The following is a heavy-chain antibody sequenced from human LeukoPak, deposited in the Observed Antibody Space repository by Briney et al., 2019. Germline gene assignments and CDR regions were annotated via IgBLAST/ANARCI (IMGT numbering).Heavy chain of an antibody. CDR2: ISSTSTFI. V-gene: IGHV3-21*01. D-gene: IGHD3-22*01. CDR1: GFTFSRYS. Sequence: PGGSLRLSCAASGFTFSRYSMNWVRQAPGKGLEWVASISSTSTFIYSADSVKGGFTISRDTAKKSLFLQMNSLRDEDTAIYYCARDYFDSSDYPQTYYYYYMDVWGKGTTVTVSS. J-gene: IGHJ6*03. CDR3: ARDYFDSSDYPQTYYYYYMDV.